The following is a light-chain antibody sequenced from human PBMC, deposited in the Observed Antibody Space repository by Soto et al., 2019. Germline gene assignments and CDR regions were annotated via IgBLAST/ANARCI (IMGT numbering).Light chain of an antibody. V-gene: IGLV2-14*03. J-gene: IGLJ2*01. CDR2: DVS. CDR3: SSYTSSGTLVV. CDR1: TSDIGTYNF. Sequence: QSVLTQPASVSGSPGQSITISCTGTTSDIGTYNFVSWYQHHPGKAPKLMIYDVSYRPSGISNRFSGSKSANTASLTISGLQAEDEADYYCSSYTSSGTLVVFGGGTKVTVL.